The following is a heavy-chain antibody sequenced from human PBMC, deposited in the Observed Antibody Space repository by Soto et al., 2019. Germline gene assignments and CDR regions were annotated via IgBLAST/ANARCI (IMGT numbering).Heavy chain of an antibody. Sequence: PGESLKISCKGSGYSFSRYWIGWLRQMPVKGLEWMGIIYPGDSEIRYSPSLQGQVTISADTSISTAYLQWSSLKASDTAIYYCARRRGSGSDYYYNYGMGVWGQGTTVTVSS. CDR3: ARRRGSGSDYYYNYGMGV. CDR1: GYSFSRYW. D-gene: IGHD1-26*01. CDR2: IYPGDSEI. J-gene: IGHJ6*02. V-gene: IGHV5-51*01.